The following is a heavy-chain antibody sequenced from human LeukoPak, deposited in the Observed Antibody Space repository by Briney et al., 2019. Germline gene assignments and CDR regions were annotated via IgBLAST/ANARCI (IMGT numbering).Heavy chain of an antibody. Sequence: TGGSLRLSCAASGFTFSSYWMSWVRQAPGKGLEWVANIKQDGSEQNYVDSVKGRFSISRDNPKNSLYPQMSSLRAEDTAVYYCARDSDYYYYYMDVWGKGTTVAVSS. CDR1: GFTFSSYW. J-gene: IGHJ6*03. V-gene: IGHV3-7*01. CDR2: IKQDGSEQ. CDR3: ARDSDYYYYYMDV. D-gene: IGHD3-10*01.